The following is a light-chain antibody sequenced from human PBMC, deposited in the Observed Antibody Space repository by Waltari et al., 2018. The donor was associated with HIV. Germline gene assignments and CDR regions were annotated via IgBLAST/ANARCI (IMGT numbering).Light chain of an antibody. Sequence: SSELTQDPVVSVALGQTIKIRCLGDDLRSFFATWYQHRPGQAPVLVVYGGNRRPSGIPDRFSASNSGNTSSLIISNSQAVDEADYFCHSRDTDGDHYVFGGGTRVIV. CDR1: DLRSFF. CDR3: HSRDTDGDHYV. J-gene: IGLJ1*01. CDR2: GGN. V-gene: IGLV3-19*01.